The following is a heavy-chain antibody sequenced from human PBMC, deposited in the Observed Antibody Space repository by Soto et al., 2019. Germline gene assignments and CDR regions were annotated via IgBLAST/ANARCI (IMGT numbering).Heavy chain of an antibody. D-gene: IGHD3-10*01. J-gene: IGHJ5*02. Sequence: QVQLQQWGAGLLKPSETLSLTCAVYGGSFSGYYWSWIRQPPGKGLEWIGEINHSGSTNYNPSLKSRVTISVDTSKNQFSLKLSSVTAADTAVYYCASSFLWFGELRFDPWGQGTLVTVSS. CDR2: INHSGST. CDR1: GGSFSGYY. CDR3: ASSFLWFGELRFDP. V-gene: IGHV4-34*01.